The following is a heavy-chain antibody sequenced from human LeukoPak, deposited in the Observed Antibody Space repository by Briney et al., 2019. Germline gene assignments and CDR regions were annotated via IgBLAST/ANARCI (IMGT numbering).Heavy chain of an antibody. J-gene: IGHJ6*02. CDR2: ISSSSSYI. V-gene: IGHV3-21*01. D-gene: IGHD3-3*01. Sequence: GGSLRLSCAASGFTFSSYSMNWVRQAPGKRLEWVSSISSSSSYIYYADSVKGRFTISRDNAKNSLYLQMNSLRAEDTAVYYCARDRHYDFWSGYYSSYYYYGMDVWGQGTTVTVSS. CDR3: ARDRHYDFWSGYYSSYYYYGMDV. CDR1: GFTFSSYS.